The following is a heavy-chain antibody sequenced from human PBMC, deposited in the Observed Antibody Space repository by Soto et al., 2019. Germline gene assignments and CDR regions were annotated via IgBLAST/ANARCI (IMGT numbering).Heavy chain of an antibody. V-gene: IGHV3-64*01. Sequence: TGGSLRLSCAASGFTISGYAMDWVRQAPGKGLEYVSGISSNGVGTYYANSVQGRFTISRDNSKNTVYLQMGSLRPEDMAVYYCARRARPDFYYMDVWGKGTTVTVSS. CDR1: GFTISGYA. J-gene: IGHJ6*03. CDR3: ARRARPDFYYMDV. D-gene: IGHD6-6*01. CDR2: ISSNGVGT.